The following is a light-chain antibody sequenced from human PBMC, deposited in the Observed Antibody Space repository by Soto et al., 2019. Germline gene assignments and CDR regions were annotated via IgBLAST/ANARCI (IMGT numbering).Light chain of an antibody. CDR1: QSVSSY. CDR2: DAS. J-gene: IGKJ1*01. CDR3: QQRSNWPLT. V-gene: IGKV3-11*01. Sequence: EIVLTQSPATLSLSPGERATLSCRASQSVSSYFAWYQQKPGQAPRLLIYDASNRATGIPARFSGSGSGTDFTLPISSLEPEDFAVYYCQQRSNWPLTFGQGTKL.